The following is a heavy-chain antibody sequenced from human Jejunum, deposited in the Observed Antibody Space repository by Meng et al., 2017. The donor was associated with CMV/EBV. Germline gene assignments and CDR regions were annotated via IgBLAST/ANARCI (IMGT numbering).Heavy chain of an antibody. Sequence: SGYRFTTAVFHWVRQEPGKGLGWVAVIGYDGSRKYFTDSVQSRFRISRDDSKNTVYLQMNSLRAEDTAVYYCARDNDGSSHYSQFDYWSQGTLVTVSS. CDR1: GYRFTTAV. CDR2: IGYDGSRK. CDR3: ARDNDGSSHYSQFDY. V-gene: IGHV3-33*01. D-gene: IGHD3-22*01. J-gene: IGHJ4*02.